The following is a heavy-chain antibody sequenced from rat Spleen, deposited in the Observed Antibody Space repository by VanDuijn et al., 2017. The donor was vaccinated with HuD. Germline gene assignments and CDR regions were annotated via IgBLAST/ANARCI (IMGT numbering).Heavy chain of an antibody. CDR2: ISYGERSGHSST. D-gene: IGHD1-6*01. CDR3: ARRHYGYTDYFDY. Sequence: EVQLVESGGGLVQPGRSLKLSCAASGFTFSDYGMAWVRQGPTKGLEWVATISYGERSGHSSTYDRDYVKGRFTISRDNAKSTLSLQMDSLRSEDTATYYCARRHYGYTDYFDYWGQGVMVTVSS. CDR1: GFTFSDYG. V-gene: IGHV5-29*01. J-gene: IGHJ2*01.